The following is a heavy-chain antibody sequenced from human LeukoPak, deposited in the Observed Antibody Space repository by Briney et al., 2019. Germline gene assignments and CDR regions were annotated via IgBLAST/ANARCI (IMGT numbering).Heavy chain of an antibody. J-gene: IGHJ4*02. Sequence: PSETLSLTCAVYGGSFSGYYWNWIRQPPGKGLEWIGEINHSGSTNYNPSLKSRVTISVDTSKNQFSLKLSSVTAADTAVYYCARSGYYYLDYWGQGTLVTVSS. V-gene: IGHV4-34*01. CDR1: GGSFSGYY. D-gene: IGHD3-22*01. CDR2: INHSGST. CDR3: ARSGYYYLDY.